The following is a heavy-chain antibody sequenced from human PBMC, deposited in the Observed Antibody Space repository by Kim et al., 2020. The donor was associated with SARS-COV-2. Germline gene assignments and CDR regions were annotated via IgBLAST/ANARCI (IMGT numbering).Heavy chain of an antibody. D-gene: IGHD6-13*01. Sequence: GGSLRLSCAASGFTVSSNYMSWVRQAPGKGLEWVSVIYSGGSTYYADSVKGRFTISRDNSKNTLYLQMNSLRAEDTAVYYCARGPSGRHPWSGIAAACTLDYWGQGTLVTVSS. CDR1: GFTVSSNY. V-gene: IGHV3-66*01. CDR2: IYSGGST. CDR3: ARGPSGRHPWSGIAAACTLDY. J-gene: IGHJ4*02.